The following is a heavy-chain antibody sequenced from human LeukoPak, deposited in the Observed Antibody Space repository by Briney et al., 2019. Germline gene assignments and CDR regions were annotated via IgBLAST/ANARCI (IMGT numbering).Heavy chain of an antibody. J-gene: IGHJ4*02. CDR3: ARDIEAAGLFFDY. Sequence: GGSLRLSCAASGFTFSSYWMSWVRQAPGKGLEWVANIEYDGSEKDYVDSVKGRFTISRDNAKNSLYLQMNSLRAEDTAVYYCARDIEAAGLFFDYWGQGTLVTVSS. D-gene: IGHD6-13*01. CDR2: IEYDGSEK. V-gene: IGHV3-7*01. CDR1: GFTFSSYW.